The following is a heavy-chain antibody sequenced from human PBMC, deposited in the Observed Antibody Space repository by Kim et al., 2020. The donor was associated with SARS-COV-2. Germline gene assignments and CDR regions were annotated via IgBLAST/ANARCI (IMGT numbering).Heavy chain of an antibody. CDR1: GFTFSNYW. J-gene: IGHJ4*02. CDR2: IKQDGGEK. Sequence: GGSLRLSCAASGFTFSNYWMSWVRQAPGKGLEWVANIKQDGGEKKYVDSVKGRFNISRDNAKNSLYLQMNTLRAGDTAVYYCARGPYFYGSGSQVDYWGQGNLVTVSS. CDR3: ARGPYFYGSGSQVDY. V-gene: IGHV3-7*01. D-gene: IGHD3-10*01.